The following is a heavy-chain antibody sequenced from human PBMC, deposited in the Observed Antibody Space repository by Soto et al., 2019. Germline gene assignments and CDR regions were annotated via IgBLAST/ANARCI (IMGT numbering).Heavy chain of an antibody. CDR2: IYYSGST. Sequence: SETLSLTCTVSGGSISSGGYYWSWIRQHPGKGLEWIGYIYYSGSTYYNPSLKSRVTISVDTSKNQFSLKLSSVTAADTAVYYCARDMGPVTTYLLPGYYYGMDVWGQGTTVTVS. D-gene: IGHD4-17*01. CDR3: ARDMGPVTTYLLPGYYYGMDV. CDR1: GGSISSGGYY. V-gene: IGHV4-31*03. J-gene: IGHJ6*02.